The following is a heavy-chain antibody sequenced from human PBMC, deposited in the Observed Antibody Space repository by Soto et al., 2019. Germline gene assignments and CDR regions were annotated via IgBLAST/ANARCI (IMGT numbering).Heavy chain of an antibody. V-gene: IGHV3-21*01. CDR2: IDSSSNYI. D-gene: IGHD2-2*01. CDR1: GFTITTYT. Sequence: EVQLVESGGGLVKPGGSLRLSCVASGFTITTYTMTWVRQAPGKGLEWGSSIDSSSNYIYYADSVKGRFTISRDNAKNSLFLQMNSLRAEDTAVYYCASLTYCTSATCPNYYYGMDVWGQGTTVTVSS. J-gene: IGHJ6*02. CDR3: ASLTYCTSATCPNYYYGMDV.